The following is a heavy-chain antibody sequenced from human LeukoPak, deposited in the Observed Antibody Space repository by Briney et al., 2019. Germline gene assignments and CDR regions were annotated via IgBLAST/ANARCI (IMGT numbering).Heavy chain of an antibody. Sequence: GGSLRLSCAASGFTLSSSSINWVRRAPGKGLEWVSSISSSSTYISYANSVEGRFTISRDNAKNSLYLQMNSLRTEDTAVYYCARERVDYGDWSRYYHYGMDVWGQGTTVTVTS. CDR2: ISSSSTYI. CDR3: ARERVDYGDWSRYYHYGMDV. D-gene: IGHD4-17*01. J-gene: IGHJ6*02. CDR1: GFTLSSSS. V-gene: IGHV3-21*01.